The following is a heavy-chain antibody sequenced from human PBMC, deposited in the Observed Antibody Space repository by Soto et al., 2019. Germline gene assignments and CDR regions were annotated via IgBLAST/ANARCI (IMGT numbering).Heavy chain of an antibody. CDR2: ISYSGST. CDR3: ARHLGYDSSGYYRNWFDP. CDR1: GGSISSYY. V-gene: IGHV4-59*08. D-gene: IGHD3-22*01. J-gene: IGHJ5*02. Sequence: QVQLQESGPGLVKPSGTLSLTCTVSGGSISSYYWSWIRQPPGKGLEWIGYISYSGSTNYNPSLKSRVTISVDTSNNQSSLKLTSVTAADTAVYYCARHLGYDSSGYYRNWFDPWGQGTLVTVSS.